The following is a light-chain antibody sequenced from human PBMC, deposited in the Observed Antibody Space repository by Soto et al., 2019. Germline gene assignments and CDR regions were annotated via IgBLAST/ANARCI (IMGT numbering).Light chain of an antibody. CDR2: DAS. CDR1: QSISSW. Sequence: DIQMTQSPSTLSASVGDRVTITCRASQSISSWLAWYQQKSGKAPKLLIYDASSLESGVPSRFSGSGSGTEFTLTISSLQPDDFASYYCQHYNSYPWTFGQGTKVELK. J-gene: IGKJ1*01. CDR3: QHYNSYPWT. V-gene: IGKV1-5*01.